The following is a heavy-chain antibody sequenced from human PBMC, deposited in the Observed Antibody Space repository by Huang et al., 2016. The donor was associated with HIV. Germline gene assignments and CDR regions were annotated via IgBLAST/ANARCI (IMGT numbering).Heavy chain of an antibody. CDR1: DSSFSGYP. Sequence: QAQLQQWGAGLLKPSETLSLTCAVYDSSFSGYPWNWVRQSPERGLEWIGEIYNNGNTNYNPSLNSRIAISVDTSKRQVSLKLRSVTAADTAVYFCARGRSQVSTSIDHWGQGTLVTVSS. CDR3: ARGRSQVSTSIDH. V-gene: IGHV4-34*01. CDR2: IYNNGNT. D-gene: IGHD2-21*01. J-gene: IGHJ5*02.